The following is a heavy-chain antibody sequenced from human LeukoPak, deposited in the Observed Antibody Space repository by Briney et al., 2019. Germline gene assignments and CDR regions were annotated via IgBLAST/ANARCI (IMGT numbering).Heavy chain of an antibody. CDR1: GYTFTSYD. V-gene: IGHV1-8*01. CDR3: ARGGYSGYDYYFDY. J-gene: IGHJ4*02. CDR2: MNPNSGNT. Sequence: GASVEVSCKASGYTFTSYDINWVRQATGQGLEWMGWMNPNSGNTGYAQKFQGRVTMTRNTSISTAYMELSSLRSEDTAVYYCARGGYSGYDYYFDYWGQGTLVTVSS. D-gene: IGHD5-12*01.